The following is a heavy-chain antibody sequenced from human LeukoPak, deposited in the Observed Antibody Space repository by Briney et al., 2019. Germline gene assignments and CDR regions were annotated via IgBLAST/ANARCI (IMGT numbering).Heavy chain of an antibody. Sequence: ASVKVSCKASGYTFTSYGISWVRQAPGQGLEWMGWISAYNGNTNYAQKLQGRVTMTTDTSTSTAYMELRSLRSDDTAVYYCARTYYYDSGGYYFDAFDIWGQGTMVTVSS. D-gene: IGHD3-22*01. CDR1: GYTFTSYG. J-gene: IGHJ3*02. CDR3: ARTYYYDSGGYYFDAFDI. CDR2: ISAYNGNT. V-gene: IGHV1-18*01.